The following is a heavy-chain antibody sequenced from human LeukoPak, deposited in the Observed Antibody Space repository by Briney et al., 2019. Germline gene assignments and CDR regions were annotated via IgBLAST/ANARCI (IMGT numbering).Heavy chain of an antibody. CDR1: GGSISSSSYY. J-gene: IGHJ5*02. CDR2: IYYSGST. D-gene: IGHD3-10*01. CDR3: ARGGSGSYPNWFDP. V-gene: IGHV4-39*01. Sequence: PSETLSLTCTVSGGSISSSSYYWGWIRQPPGKGLEWIGSIYYSGSTYYNPSLKSRVTISVDTSKNQFSLKLSSVTAADTAVYYCARGGSGSYPNWFDPRGQGTLVTVSS.